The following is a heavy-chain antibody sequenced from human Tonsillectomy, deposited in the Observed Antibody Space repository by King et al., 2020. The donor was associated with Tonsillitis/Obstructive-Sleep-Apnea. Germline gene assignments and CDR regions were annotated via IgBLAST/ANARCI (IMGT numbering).Heavy chain of an antibody. D-gene: IGHD3-16*01. CDR3: AREGFGDLGESFDY. J-gene: IGHJ4*02. CDR2: ISSSSSDI. CDR1: GFIFSSYS. V-gene: IGHV3-21*01. Sequence: VQLVESGGGLVKPGGCLRVSCAASGFIFSSYSMNWVRQAPRKGLEWVSSISSSSSDIYYADSVKGRFTISRDNAKNSLYLQMNSLRAEDTAVYYCAREGFGDLGESFDYWGQGTLVTVSS.